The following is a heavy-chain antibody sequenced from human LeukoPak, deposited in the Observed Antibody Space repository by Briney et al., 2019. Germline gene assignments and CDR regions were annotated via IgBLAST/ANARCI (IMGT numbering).Heavy chain of an antibody. V-gene: IGHV3-23*01. J-gene: IGHJ6*04. CDR3: AELGITMIGGV. CDR2: ISGSGGSA. CDR1: GFTFSNYA. Sequence: GGSLRLSCVVSGFTFSNYALSWVRQAPGKGLEWVSAISGSGGSAYYADSVKGRFTISRDNSKNSLYLQMNSLRAEDTAVYYCAELGITMIGGVWGKGTTVTISS. D-gene: IGHD3-10*02.